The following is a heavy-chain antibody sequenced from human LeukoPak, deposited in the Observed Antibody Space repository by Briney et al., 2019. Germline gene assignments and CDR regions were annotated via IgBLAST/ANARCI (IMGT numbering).Heavy chain of an antibody. CDR1: GGTFSSYA. V-gene: IGHV1-69*05. J-gene: IGHJ6*03. CDR2: IIPIFGTA. Sequence: ASVKVSCKASGGTFSSYAISWVRQAPGQGLEWMGGIIPIFGTANYAQKFQGRVTITTDESTSTAYMELGSLRSEDTAVYYCAVSYSSSPYYYYMDVWGKGTTVTVSS. D-gene: IGHD6-13*01. CDR3: AVSYSSSPYYYYMDV.